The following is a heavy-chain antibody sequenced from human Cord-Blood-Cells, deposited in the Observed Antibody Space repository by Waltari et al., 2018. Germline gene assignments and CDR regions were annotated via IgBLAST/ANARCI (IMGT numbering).Heavy chain of an antibody. CDR1: GFTFSSYW. V-gene: IGHV3-7*01. CDR2: IKQNGSEK. D-gene: IGHD3-3*01. CDR3: ARAVNDCWSGYDAFDS. J-gene: IGHJ3*02. Sequence: EVQLVESGGGLVQPGGSLRLSCAASGFTFSSYWMSWVRQAPGRGLEWVANIKQNGSEKYHGDSVKGRFTISRDNARNSRYLQMNSLRAEDTAVYYCARAVNDCWSGYDAFDSWGQGTMVTVSS.